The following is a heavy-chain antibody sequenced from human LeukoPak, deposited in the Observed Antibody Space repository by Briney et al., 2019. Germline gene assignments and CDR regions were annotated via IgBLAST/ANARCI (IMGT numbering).Heavy chain of an antibody. CDR1: GGSISSYY. D-gene: IGHD4-17*01. J-gene: IGHJ3*02. CDR2: IYYRGST. CDR3: AREVTQGDHDYGDYGSRTVGYSGAFDI. Sequence: SETRSLTCTVSGGSISSYYWGWIRQPPGKGLEGIGYIYYRGSTNYNPSLKSRVTISVDTSKNQFSLKLSSVTAADTALYYCAREVTQGDHDYGDYGSRTVGYSGAFDIWGQGTMVTVSS. V-gene: IGHV4-59*01.